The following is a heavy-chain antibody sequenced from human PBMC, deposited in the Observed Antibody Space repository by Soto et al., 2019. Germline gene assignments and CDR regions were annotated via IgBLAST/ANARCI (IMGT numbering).Heavy chain of an antibody. CDR1: GFTFRSYA. CDR2: ISGSGGST. Sequence: GGSLRLSCAASGFTFRSYAMSWVRQAPGKGLEWVSAISGSGGSTYYADSVKGRFTISRDNSKNTLYLQMNSLRAEDTAVYYCAKSRVQWLVREGYFQHWGQGTLVTISS. V-gene: IGHV3-23*01. J-gene: IGHJ1*01. D-gene: IGHD6-19*01. CDR3: AKSRVQWLVREGYFQH.